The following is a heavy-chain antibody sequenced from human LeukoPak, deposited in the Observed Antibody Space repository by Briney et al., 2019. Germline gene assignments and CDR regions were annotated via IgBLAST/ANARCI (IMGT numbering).Heavy chain of an antibody. J-gene: IGHJ4*02. CDR2: ISSSSSYI. CDR3: AKYGGHPLPHYYLDY. D-gene: IGHD3-16*01. Sequence: GGSLRLSCAASGFTFSSYSMNWVRQAPGKGLEWVSSISSSSSYIYYADSVKGRFTISRDNSKNTLFLQMNSLRAEDTAVYYCAKYGGHPLPHYYLDYWGQGTQVTVSS. CDR1: GFTFSSYS. V-gene: IGHV3-21*04.